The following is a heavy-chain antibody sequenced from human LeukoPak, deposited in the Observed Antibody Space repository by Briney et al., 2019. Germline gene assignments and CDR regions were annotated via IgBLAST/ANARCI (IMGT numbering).Heavy chain of an antibody. CDR2: INGDGSRI. D-gene: IGHD4-17*01. Sequence: GGSLYLSCAEYCITFSRHCRVWIRQAPGKGPVWVSHINGDGSRIDYADSVKGRFTISRDNAKNTLYLQMNSLRAEDTAVYYCATCSTTVTNLLDYWGQGTLVTVSS. J-gene: IGHJ4*02. V-gene: IGHV3-74*01. CDR3: ATCSTTVTNLLDY. CDR1: CITFSRHC.